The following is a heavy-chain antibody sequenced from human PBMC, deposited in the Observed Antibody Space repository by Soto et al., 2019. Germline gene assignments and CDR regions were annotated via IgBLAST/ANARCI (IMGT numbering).Heavy chain of an antibody. D-gene: IGHD2-21*01. Sequence: PGGSLRLSCAASGFTFSSYSMNWVRQAPGKGLEWVLIISGSGGTTFHADSVKGRFTISRDNSKNSLFLQMNSLRAEDTAVYYCAKVTDCGVSRCDDGIDIWGHGTMVTVSS. CDR1: GFTFSSYS. CDR2: ISGSGGTT. J-gene: IGHJ3*02. CDR3: AKVTDCGVSRCDDGIDI. V-gene: IGHV3-23*01.